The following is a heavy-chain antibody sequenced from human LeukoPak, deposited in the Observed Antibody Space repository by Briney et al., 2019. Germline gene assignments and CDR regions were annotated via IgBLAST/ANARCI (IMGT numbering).Heavy chain of an antibody. CDR2: IWHIGST. Sequence: PSETLSLTCAVSGGSINSTNWWGWVRQSPGKGLEWIGEIWHIGSTNYNPSLKSRVIISINKSKNQFSLQLSSVTAADTAIYYCARSQRKSREYYTLDPWGQGTLVTVSS. D-gene: IGHD2/OR15-2a*01. CDR3: ARSQRKSREYYTLDP. J-gene: IGHJ5*02. V-gene: IGHV4-4*02. CDR1: GGSINSTNW.